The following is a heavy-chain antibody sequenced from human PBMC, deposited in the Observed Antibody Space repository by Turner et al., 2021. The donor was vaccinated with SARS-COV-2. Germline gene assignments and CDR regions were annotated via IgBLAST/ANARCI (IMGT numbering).Heavy chain of an antibody. V-gene: IGHV3-23*01. CDR3: ARDLNYHDSSRDYWYDVFDL. J-gene: IGHJ3*01. CDR1: GFTLKNYG. CDR2: LNDDGAHT. Sequence: EVQLLESGGGSVQPGGSRILPCAASGFTLKNYGMNWVRQAPGKGLEWVSGLNDDGAHTLYADSVRGRFTISRDNARNSVYLQMNSLRVEDTAVYYCARDLNYHDSSRDYWYDVFDLWGPGTKVTVSS. D-gene: IGHD3-22*01.